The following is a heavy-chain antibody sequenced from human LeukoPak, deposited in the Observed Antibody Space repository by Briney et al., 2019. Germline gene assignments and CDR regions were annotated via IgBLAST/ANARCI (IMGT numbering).Heavy chain of an antibody. V-gene: IGHV3-21*01. CDR3: ARDLSYDSNSYL. Sequence: GGSLRLSCAASGFTFSSYSMNWVRQAPGKGLEWVSSISSSSSYIYYADSVKGRFTISRDNAKNSLYLQMNSLRDEDTAVYYCARDLSYDSNSYLWGQGTLVTVSS. J-gene: IGHJ4*02. D-gene: IGHD3-22*01. CDR1: GFTFSSYS. CDR2: ISSSSSYI.